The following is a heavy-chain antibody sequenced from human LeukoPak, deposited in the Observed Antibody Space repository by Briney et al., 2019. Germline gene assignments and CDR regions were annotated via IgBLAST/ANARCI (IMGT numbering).Heavy chain of an antibody. CDR2: ISGSGGTR. V-gene: IGHV3-23*01. CDR3: ARGRWYYDSSGYPSYYFDY. D-gene: IGHD3-22*01. Sequence: GGTLRLSCAASGFTFSSYGMAWVRQAPGKGPEWVSSISGSGGTRYYADSVQGRFTISRDNAKNTLYLQMNSLRAEDTAVYYCARGRWYYDSSGYPSYYFDYWGQGTLVTVSS. CDR1: GFTFSSYG. J-gene: IGHJ4*02.